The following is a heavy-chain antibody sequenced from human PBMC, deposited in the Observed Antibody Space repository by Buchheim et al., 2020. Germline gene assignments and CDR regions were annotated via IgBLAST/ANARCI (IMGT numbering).Heavy chain of an antibody. V-gene: IGHV3-23*01. CDR3: AKEPGYYDILTGYYLGNWFDP. CDR1: GFTFSSYA. D-gene: IGHD3-9*01. CDR2: ISGSGGST. J-gene: IGHJ5*02. Sequence: EVQLLESGGGLVQPGGSLRLSCAASGFTFSSYAMSWVRQAPGKGLEWVSAISGSGGSTYYADSVKGRFTISRDNSKNTLYFQMNSLRAEDTAVYYCAKEPGYYDILTGYYLGNWFDPWGQGTL.